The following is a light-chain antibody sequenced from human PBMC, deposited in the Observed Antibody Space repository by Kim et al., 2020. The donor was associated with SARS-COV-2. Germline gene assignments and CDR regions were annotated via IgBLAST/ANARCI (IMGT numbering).Light chain of an antibody. J-gene: IGKJ2*01. CDR2: KAS. V-gene: IGKV1-5*03. CDR3: QQYNSFPYT. CDR1: QGISSW. Sequence: DIQMTQSPSTLSASVGDRVTITCRASQGISSWLAWYQQKPGKAPKVLIYKASGLESWVPSSFSGSGSGTEFTLTISSLQPADFATYYCQQYNSFPYTFGQGTKLEI.